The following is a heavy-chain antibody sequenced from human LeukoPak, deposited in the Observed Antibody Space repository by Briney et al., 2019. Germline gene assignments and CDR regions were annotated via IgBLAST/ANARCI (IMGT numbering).Heavy chain of an antibody. CDR2: IYPGDSDT. CDR3: ARRGIAAAGSYYYGMDV. D-gene: IGHD6-13*01. J-gene: IGHJ6*02. CDR1: GYSSTSYW. V-gene: IGHV5-51*01. Sequence: GESLKISCKGSGYSSTSYWIGWVRQMPGKGLEWMGIIYPGDSDTRYSPSFQGQVTISADKSISTAYLQWSSLKASDTAMYYCARRGIAAAGSYYYGMDVWGQGTTVTVSS.